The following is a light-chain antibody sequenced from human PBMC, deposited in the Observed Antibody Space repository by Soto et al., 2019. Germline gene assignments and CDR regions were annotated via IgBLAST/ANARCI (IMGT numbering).Light chain of an antibody. V-gene: IGKV3-20*01. CDR2: GVS. CDR3: QHYLTWPLA. J-gene: IGKJ4*01. Sequence: EIVLTQSPGTLSLSPGERATLSCRASQSVSSNYFAWYQQKPGQAPRLLIYGVSSRATGIPDRFSGSGSGTDFTLTISRLEPEDFAVYYCQHYLTWPLAFGGGTRVEI. CDR1: QSVSSNY.